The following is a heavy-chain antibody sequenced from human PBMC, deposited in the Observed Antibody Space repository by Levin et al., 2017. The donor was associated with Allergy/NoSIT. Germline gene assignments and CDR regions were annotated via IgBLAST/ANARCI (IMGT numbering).Heavy chain of an antibody. V-gene: IGHV4-59*01. J-gene: IGHJ4*02. D-gene: IGHD3-10*01. CDR2: IYYSGST. Sequence: SQTLSLTCTVSVGSISSSYWSWIRPPPGKGLEWIGYIYYSGSTNYNPSLKSRVTISVDTSKNQFSLKLSAVTAAETAVYYCARERRGDYFDYWGQGTLVTVSS. CDR3: ARERRGDYFDY. CDR1: VGSISSSY.